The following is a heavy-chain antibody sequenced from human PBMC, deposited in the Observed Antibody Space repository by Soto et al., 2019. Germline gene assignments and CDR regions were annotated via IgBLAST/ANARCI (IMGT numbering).Heavy chain of an antibody. V-gene: IGHV3-23*01. Sequence: GGPLGCCLTASACLCILDSRTRLRQTPGKGLEWVSAISGSGGSRYYADSVKGRFTISRDNSKNTLYLQMNSLRAEDTAVYYRAKDRADLEWFDPWGQGTLATASS. CDR3: AKDRADLEWFDP. CDR2: ISGSGGSR. CDR1: ACLCILDS. J-gene: IGHJ5*02.